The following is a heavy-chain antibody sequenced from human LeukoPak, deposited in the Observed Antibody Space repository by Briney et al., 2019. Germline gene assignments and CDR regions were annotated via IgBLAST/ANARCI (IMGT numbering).Heavy chain of an antibody. CDR1: GFTFSTYG. D-gene: IGHD6-13*01. V-gene: IGHV3-64*01. J-gene: IGHJ4*02. CDR3: ARGAQLTDY. CDR2: IGPDGGTT. Sequence: PGGSLRLSCAASGFTFSTYGMHWVRQAPGKGLEYVSGIGPDGGTTYYAKSVKGRFTISRDNSKNMVYLQMGSLSTDDMGVYFCARGAQLTDYWGQGTLVTVPS.